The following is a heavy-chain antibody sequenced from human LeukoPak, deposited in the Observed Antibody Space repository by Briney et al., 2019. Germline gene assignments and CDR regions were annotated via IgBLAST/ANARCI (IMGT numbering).Heavy chain of an antibody. CDR1: GFTFRSYT. J-gene: IGHJ4*02. D-gene: IGHD3-10*01. Sequence: PGGSLRLSCAASGFTFRSYTMSWVRQAPGKGLEWVAVISYDGSNKYYADSVKGRFTISRDNSKNTLYLQMNSLRAEDTAVYYCAKGRLLWFGELSGNFDYWGQGTLVTVSS. V-gene: IGHV3-30*18. CDR2: ISYDGSNK. CDR3: AKGRLLWFGELSGNFDY.